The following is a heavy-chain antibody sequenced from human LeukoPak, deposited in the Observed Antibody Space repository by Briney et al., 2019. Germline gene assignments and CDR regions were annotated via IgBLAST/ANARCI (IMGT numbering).Heavy chain of an antibody. Sequence: GGSLRLSCAASGFTFSSYAINWVRQAPGKGLEWVSSITGSGSSTYYADSVKGRFIISRDNSKNTLYLQMNSLRAEDTAVYCCAKDMKIVVVTALADWGQGTLVTVSS. D-gene: IGHD2-21*02. V-gene: IGHV3-23*01. CDR1: GFTFSSYA. J-gene: IGHJ4*02. CDR2: ITGSGSST. CDR3: AKDMKIVVVTALAD.